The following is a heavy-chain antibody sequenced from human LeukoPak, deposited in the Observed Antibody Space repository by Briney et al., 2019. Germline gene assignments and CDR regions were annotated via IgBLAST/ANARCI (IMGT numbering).Heavy chain of an antibody. CDR1: GGSVSGYY. Sequence: SETLSLTCAVYGGSVSGYYWSWLRQRPGKGLEWMGEINNSGSTNSNPSLKSRVTISVDTSKNQFSLKLSSVTAADTAVYYCARGGSEYYDMLTGPQGTWYFDLWGRGTLVTVSS. CDR3: ARGGSEYYDMLTGPQGTWYFDL. D-gene: IGHD3-9*01. V-gene: IGHV4-34*01. J-gene: IGHJ2*01. CDR2: INNSGST.